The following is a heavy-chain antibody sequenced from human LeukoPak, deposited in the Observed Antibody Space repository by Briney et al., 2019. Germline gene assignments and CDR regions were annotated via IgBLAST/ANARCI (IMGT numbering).Heavy chain of an antibody. J-gene: IGHJ3*02. D-gene: IGHD2-8*01. Sequence: TSETLSLTCTVSGDSISSGDYYWSWIRQPPGRGLEWIGYISYSGSTYYNPSLKSRLSISVDTSKNHFSLKLSSVSDADTAMYYCARGYCTNGVCTSRDGFGIWGQGTMVTVSS. CDR3: ARGYCTNGVCTSRDGFGI. V-gene: IGHV4-30-4*08. CDR2: ISYSGST. CDR1: GDSISSGDYY.